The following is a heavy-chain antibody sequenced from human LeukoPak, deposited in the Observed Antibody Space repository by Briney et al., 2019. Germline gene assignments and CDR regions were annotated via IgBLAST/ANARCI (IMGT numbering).Heavy chain of an antibody. CDR1: GFTFDDYA. D-gene: IGHD3-10*01. CDR3: AKGNSYLCGSGNDWFDP. CDR2: ISWDGGST. Sequence: GGSLRLSCAASGFTFDDYAMHWVRQAPGKGLEWVSLISWDGGSTYYADSVKGRFTISRGNSKNSLYLQMNSLRAEDTALYYCAKGNSYLCGSGNDWFDPWGQGTLVTVSS. V-gene: IGHV3-43D*03. J-gene: IGHJ5*02.